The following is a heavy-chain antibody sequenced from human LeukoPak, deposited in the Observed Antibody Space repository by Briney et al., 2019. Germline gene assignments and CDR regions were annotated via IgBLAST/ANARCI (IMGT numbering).Heavy chain of an antibody. V-gene: IGHV3-20*04. Sequence: GGSLRLSCAASGFAFEGYAMHWVRQAPGKGPEWVSGISWNGGSTGYADSVEGRFTISRDNAKNSLYLQMNSLRVEDTALCYCAREGEWRNSGHSVPNDYWGQGTLVTVSS. CDR3: AREGEWRNSGHSVPNDY. CDR2: ISWNGGST. D-gene: IGHD2/OR15-2a*01. J-gene: IGHJ4*02. CDR1: GFAFEGYA.